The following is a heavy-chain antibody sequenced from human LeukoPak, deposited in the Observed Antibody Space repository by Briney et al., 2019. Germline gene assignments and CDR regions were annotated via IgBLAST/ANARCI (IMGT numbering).Heavy chain of an antibody. D-gene: IGHD6-6*01. V-gene: IGHV3-74*01. CDR3: AKEVGYSNSI. J-gene: IGHJ4*02. Sequence: PGGSLRLSCAASGFTFSSSWMHWVRQAPGQGLVWVSRINNDGSTTNYVDSVKGRFTISRDDSKNTLYLQMISLRAEDTAVYYCAKEVGYSNSIWGQGTLVTVSS. CDR1: GFTFSSSW. CDR2: INNDGSTT.